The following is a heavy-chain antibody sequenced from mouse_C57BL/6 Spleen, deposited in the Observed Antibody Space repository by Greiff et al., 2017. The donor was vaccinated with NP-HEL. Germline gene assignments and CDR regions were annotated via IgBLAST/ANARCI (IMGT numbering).Heavy chain of an antibody. V-gene: IGHV1-18*01. Sequence: VQLQQSGPELVKPGASVKMSCKASGYTFTDYNMDWVKQRPGKGLEWIGEIYPRDGGTNYNEKFKGKATLTVDKSSSTAYMELRSLTSEDSAVYSAACSWGISPIPINYAMDYWGKGTSVTVSS. CDR3: ACSWGISPIPINYAMDY. CDR2: IYPRDGGT. J-gene: IGHJ4*01. D-gene: IGHD1-3*01. CDR1: GYTFTDYN.